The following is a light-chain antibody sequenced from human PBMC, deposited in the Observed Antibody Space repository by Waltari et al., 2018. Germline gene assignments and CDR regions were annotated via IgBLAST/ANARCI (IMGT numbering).Light chain of an antibody. J-gene: IGKJ4*01. V-gene: IGKV1-5*03. CDR2: KAT. CDR3: QQYNDFSSLT. CDR1: QIISTW. Sequence: DTQLTQSPPTLSASVGDRVTITCRASQIISTWLAWYQQKPGKAPKLLIYKATSLESGVPSRFSGSGSGTEFTLTISSLQPDDFATYYCQQYNDFSSLTFGGGTKVEIE.